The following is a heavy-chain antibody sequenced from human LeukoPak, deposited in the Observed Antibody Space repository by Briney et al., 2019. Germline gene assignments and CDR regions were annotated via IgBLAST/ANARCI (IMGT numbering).Heavy chain of an antibody. CDR2: IWYDGSNE. CDR3: ARWYYYDRSGSPDY. Sequence: GRSLRLSCAASGFTFSNYGMHWVRQAPGKGLEWVAVIWYDGSNENYADSVKGRFTISRDNPKNTLYLQMNSLRAEDTAVYYCARWYYYDRSGSPDYWGQGTLVTVSS. CDR1: GFTFSNYG. V-gene: IGHV3-33*01. D-gene: IGHD3-22*01. J-gene: IGHJ4*02.